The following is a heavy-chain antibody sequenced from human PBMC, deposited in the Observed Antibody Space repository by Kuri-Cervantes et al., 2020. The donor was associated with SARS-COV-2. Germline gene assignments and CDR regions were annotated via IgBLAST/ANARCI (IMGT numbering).Heavy chain of an antibody. V-gene: IGHV1-2*02. D-gene: IGHD3-3*01. CDR3: ARGSAVFGTLGY. J-gene: IGHJ4*02. Sequence: ASVKVSCKASGYTFTDYYMHWVRQAPGQGPEWMGWINPIGGTNSAQKFQGRVTMTRDTSTSTVYMELRSLRSDDTAVYYCARGSAVFGTLGYWGQGTLVTGSS. CDR2: INPIGGT. CDR1: GYTFTDYY.